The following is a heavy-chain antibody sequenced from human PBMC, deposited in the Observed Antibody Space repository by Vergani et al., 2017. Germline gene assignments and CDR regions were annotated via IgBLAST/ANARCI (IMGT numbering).Heavy chain of an antibody. CDR1: GGSFRGYY. CDR2: INHSGST. D-gene: IGHD1-26*01. V-gene: IGHV4-34*01. CDR3: ARYAGSYYLRYYFDY. J-gene: IGHJ4*02. Sequence: QVQLQQWGAGLLKPSETLSLTCAVYGGSFRGYYWSWIRQPPGKGLEWIGEINHSGSTNYNPSLKSRVTVSLDTSKSQFSLKLSSVTAADTAMYYCARYAGSYYLRYYFDYWGQGTLVTVSS.